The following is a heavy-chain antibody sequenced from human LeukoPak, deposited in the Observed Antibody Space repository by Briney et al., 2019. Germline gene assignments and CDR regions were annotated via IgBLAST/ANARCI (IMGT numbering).Heavy chain of an antibody. CDR3: ARDRLVVVPAAIRGYYMDV. Sequence: ASVKVSCKASGYTFTGYYMHLVRQAPGQGLEWMGWINPNSGGTNYAQKFQGRVTMTRDTSISTAYMELSRLRSDDTAVYYCARDRLVVVPAAIRGYYMDVWGKGTTVTVSS. CDR2: INPNSGGT. D-gene: IGHD2-2*02. CDR1: GYTFTGYY. J-gene: IGHJ6*03. V-gene: IGHV1-2*02.